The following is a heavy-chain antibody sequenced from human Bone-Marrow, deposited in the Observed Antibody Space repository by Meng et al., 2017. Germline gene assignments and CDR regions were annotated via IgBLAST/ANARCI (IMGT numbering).Heavy chain of an antibody. CDR3: ARVSCSSTNCYEDAFDI. Sequence: QVQLVQSGAEVKKPGPSVKVSCKASGGTFSSYTISWVRQAPGQGLEWMGRIIPMLGIANYAQKFQGRVTITADKSTSTAYMELSSLRFEDTAVYYCARVSCSSTNCYEDAFDIWGQGTRVTVSS. CDR2: IIPMLGIA. V-gene: IGHV1-69*02. J-gene: IGHJ3*02. CDR1: GGTFSSYT. D-gene: IGHD2-2*01.